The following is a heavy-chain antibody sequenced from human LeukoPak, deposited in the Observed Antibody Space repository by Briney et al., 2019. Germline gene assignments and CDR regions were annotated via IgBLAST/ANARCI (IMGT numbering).Heavy chain of an antibody. J-gene: IGHJ4*02. CDR1: GFTFSRYE. CDR3: ARGDCSDGTCYPGDN. D-gene: IGHD2-15*01. CDR2: ISGSGTTI. V-gene: IGHV3-48*03. Sequence: GGSLRLSCAASGFTFSRYEMIWVRQSPGKGLEWVSYISGSGTTIYYADSVKGRFTISRDNAKNSLYLQMNSLRAEDTAVYYCARGDCSDGTCYPGDNWGQGTLVTVSS.